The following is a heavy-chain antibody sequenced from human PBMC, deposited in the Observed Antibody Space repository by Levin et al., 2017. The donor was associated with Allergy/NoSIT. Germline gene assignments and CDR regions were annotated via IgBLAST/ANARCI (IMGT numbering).Heavy chain of an antibody. CDR2: IWYDASDK. Sequence: GGSLRLSCATSGFTFSSYGMHWVRQAPGKGLEWVAVIWYDASDKYYADSVKGRFTISRDNSKNTLYLQMNSLRAEDTAVYYCARDSSPYCGGDCSVPLWGQGTLVTVSS. V-gene: IGHV3-33*01. CDR3: ARDSSPYCGGDCSVPL. J-gene: IGHJ1*01. CDR1: GFTFSSYG. D-gene: IGHD2-21*02.